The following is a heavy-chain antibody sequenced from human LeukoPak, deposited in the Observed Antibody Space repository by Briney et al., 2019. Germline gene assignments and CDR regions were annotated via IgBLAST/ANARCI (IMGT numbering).Heavy chain of an antibody. CDR3: AKVHYDYVWGSYRPLYYYGMDV. CDR1: GFTFSSYA. Sequence: GGSLRLSCAASGFTFSSYAMSWVRQAPGKGLEWVSAISGSGCSTFYADSVKGRFTISRDNSKNTLYLQMNSLRAEDTAVYYCAKVHYDYVWGSYRPLYYYGMDVWGQGTTVTVSS. J-gene: IGHJ6*02. D-gene: IGHD3-16*02. CDR2: ISGSGCST. V-gene: IGHV3-23*01.